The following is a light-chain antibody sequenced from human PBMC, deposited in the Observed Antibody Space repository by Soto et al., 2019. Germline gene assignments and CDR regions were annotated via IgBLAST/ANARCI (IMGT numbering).Light chain of an antibody. Sequence: QSALTQPPSASGSPGQSVTISCTGSSSDVGGYSYVSWYQQHPGKAPKLMIFEVTKRPSGVPDRFSGSKSGNTASLTVSGLLAEDEADYYCSSYAGTNNRVFGGGTQLTVL. V-gene: IGLV2-8*01. CDR1: SSDVGGYSY. J-gene: IGLJ3*02. CDR3: SSYAGTNNRV. CDR2: EVT.